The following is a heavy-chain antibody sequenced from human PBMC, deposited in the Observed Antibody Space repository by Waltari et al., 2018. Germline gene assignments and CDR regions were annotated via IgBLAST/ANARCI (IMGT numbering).Heavy chain of an antibody. J-gene: IGHJ6*03. D-gene: IGHD3-10*01. CDR3: ARVWVGGSGSYWTYYYMDV. CDR1: GGSFSGYY. Sequence: QVQLQQWGAGLLKPSETLSLTCAVYGGSFSGYYWSWIRQPPGKGLEWIGEINHSGSTNYNPSLKSRVTISVDTSKNQFSLKLSSVTAADTAVYYCARVWVGGSGSYWTYYYMDVWGKGTTVTVSS. V-gene: IGHV4-34*01. CDR2: INHSGST.